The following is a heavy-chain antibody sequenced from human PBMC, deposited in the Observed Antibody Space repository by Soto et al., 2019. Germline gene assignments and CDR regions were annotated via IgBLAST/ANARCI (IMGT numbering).Heavy chain of an antibody. CDR3: AKSWFLDGWDNHPIGS. CDR1: GFTFSRYA. V-gene: IGHV3-23*01. J-gene: IGHJ4*02. CDR2: ISFGGGYST. D-gene: IGHD6-19*01. Sequence: GGSLRLSCAVSGFTFSRYAMSWVRQAPGKGLEWISSISFGGGYSTYYADSVKGRVTISRDNSKNILYLQMNGLRAEDTAKYHCAKSWFLDGWDNHPIGSWGQGTLVTVSS.